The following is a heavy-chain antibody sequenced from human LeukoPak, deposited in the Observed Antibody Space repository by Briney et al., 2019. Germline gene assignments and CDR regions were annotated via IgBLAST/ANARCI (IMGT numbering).Heavy chain of an antibody. J-gene: IGHJ3*02. CDR3: AKGIRRTPIAAAGAPDAFDI. D-gene: IGHD6-13*01. Sequence: PGGSLRLSCAASGFTFSSYAMSWVRQAPGKGLEWVSAISGSGGSTYYADSVKGRFTISRDNSKNTLYLQMNSLRAEDTAVYYCAKGIRRTPIAAAGAPDAFDIWGQGTMVTVSS. CDR1: GFTFSSYA. V-gene: IGHV3-23*01. CDR2: ISGSGGST.